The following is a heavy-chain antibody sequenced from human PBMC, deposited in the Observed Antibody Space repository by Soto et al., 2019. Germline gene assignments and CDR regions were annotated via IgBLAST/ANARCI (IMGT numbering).Heavy chain of an antibody. CDR3: ATDSWGPEV. D-gene: IGHD7-27*01. CDR2: IWRDGNSQ. CDR1: GFSFSSYN. V-gene: IGHV3-33*01. J-gene: IGHJ6*02. Sequence: QVQLVESGGGVVQPGRSLRLSCAPSGFSFSSYNMHWVRQAPGKGLEWVTFIWRDGNSQSHADSVKGRFTVSRDNSKNTLYLQMDSLRGEDTAVYYCATDSWGPEVWGQGTTVTVSS.